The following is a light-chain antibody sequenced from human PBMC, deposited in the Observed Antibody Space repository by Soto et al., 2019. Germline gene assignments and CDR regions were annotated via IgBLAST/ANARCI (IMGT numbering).Light chain of an antibody. CDR1: QSISRW. Sequence: DIQMTQSPSTLSASVGDRVTITCRASQSISRWLAWYRQKPGKAPKLLIYDASSLESGVPSRFSGSGSGTEFTLTTSSLQPEDFATYYCLQHNSYPRTFGQGTKVAI. J-gene: IGKJ1*01. CDR3: LQHNSYPRT. CDR2: DAS. V-gene: IGKV1-5*01.